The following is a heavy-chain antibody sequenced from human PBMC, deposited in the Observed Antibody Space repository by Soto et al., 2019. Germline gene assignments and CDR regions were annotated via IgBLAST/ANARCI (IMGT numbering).Heavy chain of an antibody. Sequence: PGGSLRLSCAASGFTFSSYAMHWVRQAPGKGLEWVAVISYDGSNKYYADSVKGRFTFSRDNSKNTVYLQMDNLRVEDTAVYHCAKGPLVGANYKFYDMDVWGQGTTVTVSS. CDR3: AKGPLVGANYKFYDMDV. CDR2: ISYDGSNK. V-gene: IGHV3-30-3*01. CDR1: GFTFSSYA. J-gene: IGHJ6*02. D-gene: IGHD1-26*01.